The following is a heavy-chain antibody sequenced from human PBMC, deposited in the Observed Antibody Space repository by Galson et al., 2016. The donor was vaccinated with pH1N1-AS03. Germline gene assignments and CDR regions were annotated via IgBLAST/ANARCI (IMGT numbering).Heavy chain of an antibody. Sequence: SLSLSCAASGFIFTSYTMHWVRQAPGKGLEWVAVISFDGNNRYYMDSVKGRFSISRDDSKNTLYLQMNSLRAEDTAVYYCAKAAEFASTTYDFEYWGQGTLVTVTS. CDR3: AKAAEFASTTYDFEY. J-gene: IGHJ4*02. CDR2: ISFDGNNR. D-gene: IGHD5/OR15-5a*01. V-gene: IGHV3-30*18. CDR1: GFIFTSYT.